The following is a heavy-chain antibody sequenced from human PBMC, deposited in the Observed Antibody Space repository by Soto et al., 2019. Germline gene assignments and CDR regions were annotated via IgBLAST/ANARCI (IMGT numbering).Heavy chain of an antibody. D-gene: IGHD3-16*02. CDR2: IKQDGSEK. Sequence: PGGSLRLSCAASGFIFSSYWMSWVRQAPGKGLEWVANIKQDGSEKYYVDSAKGRFTISRDNAKNSLYLQMNSPRAEDTAVYYCARNLLMITFGGVIGNYYYYGMDVWGQGTTVTVSS. V-gene: IGHV3-7*01. CDR1: GFIFSSYW. CDR3: ARNLLMITFGGVIGNYYYYGMDV. J-gene: IGHJ6*02.